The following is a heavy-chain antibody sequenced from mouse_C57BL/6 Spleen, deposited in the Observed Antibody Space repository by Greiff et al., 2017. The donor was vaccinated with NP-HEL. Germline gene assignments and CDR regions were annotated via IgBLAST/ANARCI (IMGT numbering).Heavy chain of an antibody. V-gene: IGHV1-15*01. CDR1: GYTFTDYE. CDR2: IDPETGGT. CDR3: TRYVVATNWYFDV. J-gene: IGHJ1*03. D-gene: IGHD1-1*01. Sequence: QVQLKESGAELVRPGASVTLSCKASGYTFTDYEMHWVKQTPVHGLEWIGAIDPETGGTAYNQKFKGKAILTADKSSSTAYMELRSLTSEDSAVYYCTRYVVATNWYFDVWGTGTTVTVSS.